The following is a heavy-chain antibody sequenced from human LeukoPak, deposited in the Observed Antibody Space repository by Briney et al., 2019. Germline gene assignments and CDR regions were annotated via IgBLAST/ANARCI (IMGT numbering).Heavy chain of an antibody. V-gene: IGHV4-4*09. Sequence: SETLSLTCTVSRGSISGSIRSYYWSWLRQPPGKGLEWIGYISSSGSVNDNPSLRSRVTISVDTSKNQFFLNLSSVIAADTASYYCAKIPLGNSGAYYFDYWGQGTLVTGSP. J-gene: IGHJ4*02. CDR2: ISSSGSV. CDR1: RGSISGSIRSYY. CDR3: AKIPLGNSGAYYFDY. D-gene: IGHD5-12*01.